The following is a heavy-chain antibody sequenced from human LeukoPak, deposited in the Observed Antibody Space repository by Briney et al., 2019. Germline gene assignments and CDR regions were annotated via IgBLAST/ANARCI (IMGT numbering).Heavy chain of an antibody. Sequence: SETLSLTCTVSGGSISSYYWSWIRQPAGKGLEWIGYIYQRGNTNYNPSLKSRVTISVDTSKNQFSLKLSSVTAADTAVYYCARGSYYFDYWGQGTLVTVSS. V-gene: IGHV4-59*08. CDR1: GGSISSYY. CDR3: ARGSYYFDY. CDR2: IYQRGNT. J-gene: IGHJ4*02. D-gene: IGHD2-21*01.